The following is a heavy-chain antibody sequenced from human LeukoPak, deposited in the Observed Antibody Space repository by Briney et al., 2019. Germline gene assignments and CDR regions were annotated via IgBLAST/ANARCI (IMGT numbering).Heavy chain of an antibody. CDR2: IIPILGKA. D-gene: IGHD3-9*01. CDR3: ARAVDDALAGYYWGDWFDP. J-gene: IGHJ5*02. Sequence: PVKVSCKASGGTFSSYAISWVRQAPGQGLEWMGRIIPILGKANYAQKFQGRVAITADKSTRIVYMELSSLRSEDTAVYYCARAVDDALAGYYWGDWFDPWGQGTLVTVSS. CDR1: GGTFSSYA. V-gene: IGHV1-69*04.